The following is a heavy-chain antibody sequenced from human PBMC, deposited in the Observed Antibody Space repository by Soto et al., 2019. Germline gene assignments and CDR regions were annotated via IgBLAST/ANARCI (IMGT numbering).Heavy chain of an antibody. CDR2: INHSGST. D-gene: IGHD1-26*01. J-gene: IGHJ4*02. Sequence: PSETLSLTCAVYGGSFSGYYWSWIRQPPGKGLEWIGEINHSGSTNYNPSLKSRVTISVDTSKNQFSLKLSSVTAADTAVYYCARLNKWELLKYYFDYWGQGTLVTVSS. CDR3: ARLNKWELLKYYFDY. CDR1: GGSFSGYY. V-gene: IGHV4-34*01.